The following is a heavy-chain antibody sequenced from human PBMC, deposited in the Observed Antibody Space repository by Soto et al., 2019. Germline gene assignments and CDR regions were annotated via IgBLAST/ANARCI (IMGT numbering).Heavy chain of an antibody. Sequence: PSETLALPCSVCGGSLTRIYWSWILRPPGKGLKWIGHIFHRGNTNLNPSRKSRVTLSVDTSKNQFSLRLTSVTAAYTSVYYCARWDGGGLYLDSRGQGTLGTASS. CDR2: IFHRGNT. CDR3: ARWDGGGLYLDS. CDR1: GGSLTRIY. V-gene: IGHV4-59*01. D-gene: IGHD1-26*01. J-gene: IGHJ4*02.